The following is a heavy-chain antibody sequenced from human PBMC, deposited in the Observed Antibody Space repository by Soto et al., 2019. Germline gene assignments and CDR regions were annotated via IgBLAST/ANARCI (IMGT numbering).Heavy chain of an antibody. J-gene: IGHJ5*02. CDR2: IYSGGST. CDR1: GFTVSSNY. V-gene: IGHV3-53*04. Sequence: GGSLRLSCAASGFTVSSNYMSWVRQAPGKGLEWVSVIYSGGSTYYADSVKGRFTISRHNSKNTLYLQMNSLRAEDTAVYYCARRRGYCSGGSCYNWFDPWGQGTLVTVSS. CDR3: ARRRGYCSGGSCYNWFDP. D-gene: IGHD2-15*01.